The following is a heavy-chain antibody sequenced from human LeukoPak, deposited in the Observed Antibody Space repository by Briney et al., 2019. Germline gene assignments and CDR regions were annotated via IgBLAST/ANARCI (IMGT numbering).Heavy chain of an antibody. CDR3: ARLIITMVRGVDY. D-gene: IGHD3-10*01. CDR2: FYNSGST. CDR1: GGSISRTNYY. Sequence: SETLSLTCTVSGGSISRTNYYWGWIRQPPGKGLEWIGSFYNSGSTYYNPSLKSRVTISVDTSKSQFSLKLTSVTAADTAVYYCARLIITMVRGVDYWGQGTLVTVSS. J-gene: IGHJ4*02. V-gene: IGHV4-39*01.